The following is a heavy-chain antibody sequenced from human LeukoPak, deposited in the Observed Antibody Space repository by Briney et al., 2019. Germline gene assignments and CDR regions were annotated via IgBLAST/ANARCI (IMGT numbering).Heavy chain of an antibody. CDR3: ARDRGYSSFDY. V-gene: IGHV3-7*01. Sequence: GGSLRLSCGASGFTFRTSWMNWVRQAPGKGLEWVASINPDGSEKYSVDSVKGRFTISRDNAKNSLYLQMNSLRAEDTAVYYCARDRGYSSFDYWGQGTLVTVSS. CDR1: GFTFRTSW. D-gene: IGHD6-19*01. J-gene: IGHJ4*02. CDR2: INPDGSEK.